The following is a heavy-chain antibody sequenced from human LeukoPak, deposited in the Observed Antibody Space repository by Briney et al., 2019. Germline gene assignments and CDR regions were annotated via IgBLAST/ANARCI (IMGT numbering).Heavy chain of an antibody. Sequence: GGSLRLSCAASGFTFSSYAMHWVRQAPGKGLEWVAFIRYDGSDKYYADSVKGRFTISRDNSKNTLYLQMNSLRAEETAVYYCAKGYGYMDVWGKGTTVTISS. CDR2: IRYDGSDK. CDR3: AKGYGYMDV. J-gene: IGHJ6*03. V-gene: IGHV3-30*02. CDR1: GFTFSSYA. D-gene: IGHD1-1*01.